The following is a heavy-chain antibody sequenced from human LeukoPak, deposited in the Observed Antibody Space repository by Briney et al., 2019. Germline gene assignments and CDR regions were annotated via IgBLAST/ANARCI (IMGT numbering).Heavy chain of an antibody. D-gene: IGHD2-15*01. Sequence: GGSLRLSCAASGFTFSSYSMNWVRQAPGKGLEWVSSISSSSSYVYYADSVKGRFTISRDNAKNSLYLQMNSLGAEDTAVYYCARASCSGGSCQYYFDYWGQGTLVTVSS. CDR1: GFTFSSYS. CDR3: ARASCSGGSCQYYFDY. V-gene: IGHV3-21*01. J-gene: IGHJ4*02. CDR2: ISSSSSYV.